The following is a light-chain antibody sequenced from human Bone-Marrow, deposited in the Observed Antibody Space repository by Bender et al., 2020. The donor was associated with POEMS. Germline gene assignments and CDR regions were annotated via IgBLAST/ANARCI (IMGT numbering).Light chain of an antibody. CDR2: EVS. V-gene: IGLV2-8*01. CDR1: SSDFGPYNL. Sequence: QSALTQAASVSGSPGQSITISCTGASSDFGPYNLVSWYQHHPGKAPQLIIYEVSKRPSGVPDRFSGSKSGNTASLTVSGLQAEDEADYYCNSYGGSNNMVFGGGTKVTVL. CDR3: NSYGGSNNMV. J-gene: IGLJ2*01.